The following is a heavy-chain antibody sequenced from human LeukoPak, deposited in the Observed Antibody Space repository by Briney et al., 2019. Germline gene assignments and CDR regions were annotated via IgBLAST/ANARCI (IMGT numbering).Heavy chain of an antibody. CDR2: ISRDGSST. CDR3: GRGGKVEQLVLAR. D-gene: IGHD6-13*01. J-gene: IGHJ4*02. Sequence: GGSLRLSCAASGFTFSSYWVHWVRQAPGKGLVWVSRISRDGSSTTYADSVKGRFTISRDNAKNTLYLQMNSLRAEDTAVYYCGRGGKVEQLVLARWGQGSLVTVSS. V-gene: IGHV3-74*01. CDR1: GFTFSSYW.